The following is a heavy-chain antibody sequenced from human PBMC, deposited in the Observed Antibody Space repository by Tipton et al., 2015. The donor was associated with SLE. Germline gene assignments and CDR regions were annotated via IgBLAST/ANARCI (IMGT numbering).Heavy chain of an antibody. Sequence: SLRLSCAASGFTFSSYSMNWVRQAPGKGLEWVSYISSSSSTIYYADSVKGRFTTSRDNAKNSLYLQMNSLRAEDTAVYYCARGGSSVVVPAGAFDIWGQGTMVTVSS. V-gene: IGHV3-48*01. CDR2: ISSSSSTI. D-gene: IGHD2-2*01. J-gene: IGHJ3*02. CDR3: ARGGSSVVVPAGAFDI. CDR1: GFTFSSYS.